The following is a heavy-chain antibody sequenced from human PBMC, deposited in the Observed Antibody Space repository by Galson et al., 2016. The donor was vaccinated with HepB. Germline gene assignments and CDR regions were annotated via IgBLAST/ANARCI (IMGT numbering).Heavy chain of an antibody. CDR1: GLTFNSYA. Sequence: SLRLSCAGSGLTFNSYAMHWVRQAPGKGLEWVAVIWYDGSDKYYADSVKGRFTISRDNSKNTLYLQMSSLRAEDTAVDYCAREGGYDFWSGYSFRVWSLDYWGQGTLVTVSS. J-gene: IGHJ4*02. D-gene: IGHD3-3*01. CDR2: IWYDGSDK. V-gene: IGHV3-33*08. CDR3: AREGGYDFWSGYSFRVWSLDY.